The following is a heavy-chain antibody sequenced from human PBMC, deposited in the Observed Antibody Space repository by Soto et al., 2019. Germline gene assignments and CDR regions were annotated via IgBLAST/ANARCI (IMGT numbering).Heavy chain of an antibody. CDR1: GGSISSSSYY. D-gene: IGHD3-3*01. CDR2: IYYSGST. CDR3: ARQRFGRLRFDP. V-gene: IGHV4-39*01. J-gene: IGHJ5*02. Sequence: SETLSLTCTVSGGSISSSSYYWGWIRQPPGKGLEWIGSIYYSGSTYYNPSLKSRVTISVDTSKNQFSLKLSSVTAADTAVYYCARQRFGRLRFDPWGQGTLVTVSS.